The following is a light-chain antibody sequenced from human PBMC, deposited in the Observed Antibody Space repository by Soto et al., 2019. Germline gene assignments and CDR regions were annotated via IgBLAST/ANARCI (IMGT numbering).Light chain of an antibody. J-gene: IGLJ2*01. CDR3: SSYTSSSNVV. CDR1: SSDVGGYNY. CDR2: EVS. Sequence: QSALTQPASVSGSPGQSITISCTGTSSDVGGYNYVSWYQQHPGKAPKLMIYEVSNRPSGVSNRFSGSKSGNTAPLTISGLQAEDEADYYCSSYTSSSNVVFGGGTKLTVL. V-gene: IGLV2-14*01.